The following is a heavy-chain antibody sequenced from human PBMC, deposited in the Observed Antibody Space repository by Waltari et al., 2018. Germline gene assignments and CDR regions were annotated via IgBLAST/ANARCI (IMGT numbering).Heavy chain of an antibody. Sequence: QLQLQSSGPGLGKSSAALSLTCPVSGVSIRSSGYYCGWIRQPTGKGLEWIGTSDYSGNTYYNPSLKSRVTISVDTSKRQFSLKLNSVTAADTAVYYCVRDFGDHRTDYWGQGTLVTVSS. D-gene: IGHD4-17*01. V-gene: IGHV4-39*02. CDR2: SDYSGNT. CDR3: VRDFGDHRTDY. CDR1: GVSIRSSGYY. J-gene: IGHJ4*02.